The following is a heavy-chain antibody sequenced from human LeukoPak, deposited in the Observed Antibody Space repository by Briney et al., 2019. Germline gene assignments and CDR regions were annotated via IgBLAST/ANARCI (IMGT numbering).Heavy chain of an antibody. V-gene: IGHV4-39*01. J-gene: IGHJ4*02. D-gene: IGHD6-19*01. CDR2: IYYSGST. Sequence: SETLSLTRTVSGGSISSSSYYWGWIRQPPGKGLEWIGSIYYSGSTYYNPSLKSRVTISVDTSKNQFSLKLSSVTAADTAVYYCARLSFSSGWNFDYWGQGTLVTVSS. CDR3: ARLSFSSGWNFDY. CDR1: GGSISSSSYY.